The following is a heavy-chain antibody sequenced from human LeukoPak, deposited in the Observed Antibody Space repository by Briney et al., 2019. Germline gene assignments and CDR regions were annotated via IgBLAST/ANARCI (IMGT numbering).Heavy chain of an antibody. V-gene: IGHV3-74*01. Sequence: GWSLRLSCAASGFTFSTYWMHWVRQAPGKGLVWVSRIKSDGGTNYADSVKGRFTISRDNAKKTVSLQMNSLRPEDTGVYYCARAPSELGGYYPEYFRHWGQGTLVTVSS. J-gene: IGHJ1*01. CDR2: IKSDGGT. D-gene: IGHD3-22*01. CDR3: ARAPSELGGYYPEYFRH. CDR1: GFTFSTYW.